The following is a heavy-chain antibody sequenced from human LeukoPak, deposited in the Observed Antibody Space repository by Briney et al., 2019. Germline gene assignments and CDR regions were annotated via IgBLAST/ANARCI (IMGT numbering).Heavy chain of an antibody. D-gene: IGHD5-24*01. J-gene: IGHJ5*02. Sequence: PSETLSLTCTVSGASISSESNYWPWIRQPAGKGLEWIGRIYNTGSTKYNPSLKSRVTISIDTSKNQFSLKLNSVTAADTAVYYCARVMAVNPDWFDPWGQGTLVTVSS. V-gene: IGHV4-61*02. CDR1: GASISSESNY. CDR2: IYNTGST. CDR3: ARVMAVNPDWFDP.